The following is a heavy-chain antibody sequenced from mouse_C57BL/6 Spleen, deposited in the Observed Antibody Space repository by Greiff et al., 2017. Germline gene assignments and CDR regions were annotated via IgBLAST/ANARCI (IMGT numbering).Heavy chain of an antibody. Sequence: VQLQQSGAELARPGASVKLSCKASGYTFTSYGISWVKQRTGQGLEWIGEIYPRSGNTYYNEKFKGKATLTADESSSTAYMELRSLTSEDSAVYFCARAGGNYDAMDYWGQGTSVTVSS. J-gene: IGHJ4*01. CDR1: GYTFTSYG. D-gene: IGHD2-1*01. V-gene: IGHV1-81*01. CDR2: IYPRSGNT. CDR3: ARAGGNYDAMDY.